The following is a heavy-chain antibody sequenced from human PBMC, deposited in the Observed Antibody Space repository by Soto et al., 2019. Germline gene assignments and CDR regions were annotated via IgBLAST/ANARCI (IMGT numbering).Heavy chain of an antibody. Sequence: SETLSLTCAVSGGSISSGGYSWSWIRQPPGKGLEWIGYIYHSGSIYYNPSLKSRVTISVDRSKNQFSLKLSSVTAADTAVYYCARGPDDWGQGTLVPVSS. CDR1: GGSISSGGYS. CDR3: ARGPDD. J-gene: IGHJ4*02. CDR2: IYHSGSI. V-gene: IGHV4-30-2*01.